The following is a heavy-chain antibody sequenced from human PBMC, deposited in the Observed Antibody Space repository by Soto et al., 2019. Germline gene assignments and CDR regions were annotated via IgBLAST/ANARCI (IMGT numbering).Heavy chain of an antibody. CDR3: ARGGGWVGEAYFDS. Sequence: QVQLEQSGAEVKKPGDSAKISCKTSGYTFTSYTLHWVRQAPGQGLEWMGWINAGNGREKYSQRCQYSCSLSTDKSATTSYTELRSFKYADTAVYYCARGGGWVGEAYFDSWGQGTQVIGSS. V-gene: IGHV1-3*01. CDR1: GYTFTSYT. CDR2: INAGNGRE. J-gene: IGHJ4*02. D-gene: IGHD3-10*01.